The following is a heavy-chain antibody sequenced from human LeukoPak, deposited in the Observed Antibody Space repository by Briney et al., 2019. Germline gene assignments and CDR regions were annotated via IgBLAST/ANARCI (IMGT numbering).Heavy chain of an antibody. J-gene: IGHJ4*02. D-gene: IGHD1-14*01. CDR3: ARNQRRLDY. CDR2: IKSKTYDETT. CDR1: GFTFSYAW. Sequence: GGSLRLSCAASGFTFSYAWMSWVRQAPGKGLEWVGRIKSKTYDETTDYAAPVKGRFTISRDNAKNSLYLQMNSLRAEDTAVYYCARNQRRLDYWGQGTLVTVPS. V-gene: IGHV3-15*01.